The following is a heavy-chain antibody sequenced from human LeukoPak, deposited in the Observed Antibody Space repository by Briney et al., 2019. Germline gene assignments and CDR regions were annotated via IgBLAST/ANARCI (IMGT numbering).Heavy chain of an antibody. CDR1: GYTFTSYG. Sequence: ASVKVSCKASGYTFTSYGISWVRQAPGQGLEWMGWISAYNGNTNYAQKLQGRVTMTTDTSTSTAYMELRSLRSDDTAVYYCARERYYYDSSGRRWWFDPWGQGTQVTVSS. CDR2: ISAYNGNT. V-gene: IGHV1-18*01. CDR3: ARERYYYDSSGRRWWFDP. D-gene: IGHD3-22*01. J-gene: IGHJ5*02.